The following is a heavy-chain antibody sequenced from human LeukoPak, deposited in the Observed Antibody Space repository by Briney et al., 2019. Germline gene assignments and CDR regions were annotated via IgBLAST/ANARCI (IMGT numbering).Heavy chain of an antibody. CDR2: INPNSGGT. CDR1: GYTFTGYH. J-gene: IGHJ6*02. Sequence: ASVKVSCKASGYTFTGYHMHWVRQAPGQGLEWMGRINPNSGGTNYAQKFQGRVTMTRDTSISTAYMELSRLRSDDTAVYYCARGRYYYYGMDVWGQGTTVTVSS. CDR3: ARGRYYYYGMDV. V-gene: IGHV1-2*06.